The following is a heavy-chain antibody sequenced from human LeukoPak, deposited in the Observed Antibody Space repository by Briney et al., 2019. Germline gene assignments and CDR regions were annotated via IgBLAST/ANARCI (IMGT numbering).Heavy chain of an antibody. CDR3: ARRSNNAFDI. J-gene: IGHJ3*02. CDR2: IYYSGST. CDR1: GASISSGDYY. Sequence: SETLSLTCTVSGASISSGDYYWSWIRQPPGKGLEWIGYIYYSGSTYYNPSLNSRVAISVDTSKNQFSLKLSSVTAADTAVYYRARRSNNAFDIWGQGTMVTVSS. V-gene: IGHV4-30-4*01.